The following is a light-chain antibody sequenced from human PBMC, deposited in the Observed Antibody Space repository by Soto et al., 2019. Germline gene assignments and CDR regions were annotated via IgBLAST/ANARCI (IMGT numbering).Light chain of an antibody. J-gene: IGKJ5*01. Sequence: EIVLTQSPATLSLSPGERATLSCRASQSVSNFLAWYQQKPGQAPRLLIYGASNRATGIPARFSGSGSGTDFTLTISSLEPEDFAVYYCQQRSSRPREISFGQGTRLEIK. CDR1: QSVSNF. CDR2: GAS. CDR3: QQRSSRPREIS. V-gene: IGKV3-11*01.